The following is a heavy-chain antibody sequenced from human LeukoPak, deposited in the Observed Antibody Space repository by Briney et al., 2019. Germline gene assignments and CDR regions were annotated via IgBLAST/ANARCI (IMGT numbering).Heavy chain of an antibody. CDR2: INTNTGNP. CDR1: GGTFSSYA. J-gene: IGHJ5*02. Sequence: GASVKVSCKASGGTFSSYAISWVRQAPGQGLEWMGWINTNTGNPTYAQGFTGRFVFSLDTSVSTAYLQISSLKAEDTAVYYCARVRGPRGSGSSNWFDPWGQGTLVTVSS. CDR3: ARVRGPRGSGSSNWFDP. V-gene: IGHV7-4-1*02. D-gene: IGHD3-10*01.